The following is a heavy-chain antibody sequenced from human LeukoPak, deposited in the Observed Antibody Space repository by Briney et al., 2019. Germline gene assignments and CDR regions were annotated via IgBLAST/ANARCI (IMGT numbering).Heavy chain of an antibody. CDR2: IYHSGST. Sequence: SETLSLTCAVSGGSISSSNWWSWVRQPPGKGLEWIGEIYHSGSTNYNPSLESRVTISVDKSKNQFSLKLSSVTAADTAVYYCARAAFGSGWYAGLDYWGQGTLVTVSS. CDR3: ARAAFGSGWYAGLDY. D-gene: IGHD6-19*01. J-gene: IGHJ4*02. CDR1: GGSISSSNW. V-gene: IGHV4-4*02.